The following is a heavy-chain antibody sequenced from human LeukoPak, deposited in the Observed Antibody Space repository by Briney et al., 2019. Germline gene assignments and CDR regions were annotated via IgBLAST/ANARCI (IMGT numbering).Heavy chain of an antibody. CDR1: GFTFSSYA. V-gene: IGHV3-30*01. Sequence: PGRSLRLSCAASGFTFSSYAMHWVRQAPGKGLEWLAVISYDGTNKYYADSVKGRFTISRDNSKNTLYLQMNSLRDEDTAVYYCARDQGSLPVWFYYYVDVWGSGTTVTVSS. CDR3: ARDQGSLPVWFYYYVDV. J-gene: IGHJ6*03. D-gene: IGHD3-16*01. CDR2: ISYDGTNK.